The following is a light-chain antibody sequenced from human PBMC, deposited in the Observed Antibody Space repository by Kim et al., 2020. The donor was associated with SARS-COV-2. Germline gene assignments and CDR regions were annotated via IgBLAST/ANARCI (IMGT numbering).Light chain of an antibody. CDR3: QQLNSYPIS. CDR1: QGIGTY. Sequence: ASVGDRVTITCRASQGIGTYLAWYQQRPRKAPKLLIYAASTLQSGVPSRFGGSGSGTEFTLTISSLQPEDFATYYCQQLNSYPISFGGGTKVDIK. J-gene: IGKJ4*01. V-gene: IGKV1-9*01. CDR2: AAS.